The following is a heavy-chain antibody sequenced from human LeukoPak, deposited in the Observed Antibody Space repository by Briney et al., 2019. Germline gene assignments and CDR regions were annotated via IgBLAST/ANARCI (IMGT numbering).Heavy chain of an antibody. J-gene: IGHJ4*02. CDR1: GFTFDNYA. Sequence: PGGSLRLSCAASGFTFDNYAMHWVRQAPGKGLEWLSIISWNSGYIGYADSVMGRFTISRDNAKKSLDLQMKSLRAEDTAFYYCAKVRGTYSSGYFFDYWGQGTLVTVSS. CDR2: ISWNSGYI. V-gene: IGHV3-9*01. D-gene: IGHD6-19*01. CDR3: AKVRGTYSSGYFFDY.